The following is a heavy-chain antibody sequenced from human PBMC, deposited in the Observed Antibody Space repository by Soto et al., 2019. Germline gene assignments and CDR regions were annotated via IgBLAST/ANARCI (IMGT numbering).Heavy chain of an antibody. CDR3: ASHQGYSYGTRFDY. D-gene: IGHD5-18*01. CDR1: GGTFSSYA. Sequence: QVQLVQSGAEVKKPGSSVKVSCKASGGTFSSYAISWVRQAPGQGLEWMGGIIPIFGTANYAQKFQGRVTIIADDSTSTAYMELSSLRSEDTVVYYCASHQGYSYGTRFDYWGQGTLVTVSS. J-gene: IGHJ4*02. CDR2: IIPIFGTA. V-gene: IGHV1-69*12.